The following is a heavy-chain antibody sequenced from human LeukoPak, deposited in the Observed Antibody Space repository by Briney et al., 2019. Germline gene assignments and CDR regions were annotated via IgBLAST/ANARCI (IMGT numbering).Heavy chain of an antibody. V-gene: IGHV3-7*01. Sequence: GGSLRLSCAASGFTFSSYSMNWVRQAPGKGLEWVANIKQDGSEKYYVDSVKGRFTISRDNAKNSLYLQMNSLRAVDTAVYYCARENWFDPWGQGTLVTVSS. CDR1: GFTFSSYS. J-gene: IGHJ5*02. CDR3: ARENWFDP. CDR2: IKQDGSEK.